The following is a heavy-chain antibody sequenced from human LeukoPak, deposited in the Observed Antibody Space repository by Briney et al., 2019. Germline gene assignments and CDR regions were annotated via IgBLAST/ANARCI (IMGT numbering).Heavy chain of an antibody. V-gene: IGHV4-59*08. CDR2: IYSSGST. CDR1: GGSITSYY. Sequence: SETLSLTWTVAGGSITSYYWSWIRQPPGKGLEWIGFIYSSGSTNYNPSLKSRVTISVDTSNNQFSLTLRSVTAADTAVYYCARSSTAVTNWYFDLWGRGTLVTVSS. CDR3: ARSSTAVTNWYFDL. D-gene: IGHD4-23*01. J-gene: IGHJ2*01.